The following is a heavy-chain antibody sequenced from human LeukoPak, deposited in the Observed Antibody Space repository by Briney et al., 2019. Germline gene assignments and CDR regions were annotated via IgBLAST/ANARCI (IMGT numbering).Heavy chain of an antibody. D-gene: IGHD6-13*01. J-gene: IGHJ4*02. CDR3: ARLGSSSWTFDY. CDR2: IKQDGSEK. V-gene: IGHV3-7*03. CDR1: GFTFCSYW. Sequence: GGSLRLSCAASGFTFCSYWTSWVRHAPGKGREWVANIKQDGSEKYYVDSVKGRFTISRDNAKNSLYLQMTSLRAEDTAVYYCARLGSSSWTFDYWGQGTLATVSS.